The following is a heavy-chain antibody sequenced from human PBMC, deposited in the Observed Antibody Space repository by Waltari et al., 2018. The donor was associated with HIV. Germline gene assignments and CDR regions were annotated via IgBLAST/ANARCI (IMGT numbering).Heavy chain of an antibody. Sequence: QVQLVQSGTKVRRLGAPARDSSKAFVGPFITNDITWVRRVSGTGLEWLGWMNPESGKTRYALKFEGGVSMTSDSSINTVYMHLITVTTRDTCIYYCTSARRGALLGDSWGQGSRVTVYS. CDR3: TSARRGALLGDS. CDR2: MNPESGKT. CDR1: VGPFITND. J-gene: IGHJ4*02. D-gene: IGHD3-3*01. V-gene: IGHV1-8*01.